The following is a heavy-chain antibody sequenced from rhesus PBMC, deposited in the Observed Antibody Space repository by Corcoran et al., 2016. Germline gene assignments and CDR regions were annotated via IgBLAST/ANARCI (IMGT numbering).Heavy chain of an antibody. CDR2: VDGRKTGK. J-gene: IGHJ4*01. V-gene: IGHV4S10*01. CDR1: GGSISVSYW. Sequence: QVQLQESGPGVVKPSETLSLTCAVSGGSISVSYWLGWIRQPPGKGLEWIGYVDGRKTGKNDLPSIKSRVTISKDTSKNQFTWNLSSVTAADTAVYYCARGDCTGGGCYGLVHCDFWGQGVLVTVSS. D-gene: IGHD2-21*01. CDR3: ARGDCTGGGCYGLVHCDF.